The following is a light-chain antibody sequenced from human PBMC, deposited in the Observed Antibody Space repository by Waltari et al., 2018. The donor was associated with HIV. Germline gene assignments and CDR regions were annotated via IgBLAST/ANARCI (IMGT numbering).Light chain of an antibody. V-gene: IGKV1-39*01. CDR2: GAS. CDR1: ESVYTD. Sequence: IRLTQFPSSLSASVGDRVNITCRASESVYTDLHWYQQKPGKAPKMLINGASRWQNGVPPRFSGGGYGTEFTLTIDNLRPEDFATYCCQQSYNTVVFTFGQGT. CDR3: QQSYNTVVFT. J-gene: IGKJ2*01.